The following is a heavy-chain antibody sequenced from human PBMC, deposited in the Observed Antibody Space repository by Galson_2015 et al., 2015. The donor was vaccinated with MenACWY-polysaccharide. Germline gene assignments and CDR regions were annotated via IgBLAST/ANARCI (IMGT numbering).Heavy chain of an antibody. D-gene: IGHD5-12*01. CDR2: IRYDGSNK. CDR1: GFTFSSYG. J-gene: IGHJ1*01. V-gene: IGHV3-30*02. Sequence: SLRLSCAASGFTFSSYGMHWVRQAPGKGLEWVAFIRYDGSNKYYADSVKGRFTISRDNSKNTLYLQMNSLRAEDTAVYYCAKGASEYSGYDPEYFQHWGQGTLVTVSS. CDR3: AKGASEYSGYDPEYFQH.